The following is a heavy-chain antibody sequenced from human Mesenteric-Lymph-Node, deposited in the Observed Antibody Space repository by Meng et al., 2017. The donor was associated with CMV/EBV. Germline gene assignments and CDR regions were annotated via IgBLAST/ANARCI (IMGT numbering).Heavy chain of an antibody. V-gene: IGHV4-30-4*01. CDR3: VRDAGGRAVGPTSLDL. CDR2: ISYSGNT. J-gene: IGHJ5*02. CDR1: SIASGDYY. D-gene: IGHD1-26*01. Sequence: SIASGDYYGTWIRQTPGKGLEWIGCISYSGNTYYNPSLKGPVNISSDTSKNQFSLKLSSVTAADTAVYFCVRDAGGRAVGPTSLDLWGQGTLVTVSS.